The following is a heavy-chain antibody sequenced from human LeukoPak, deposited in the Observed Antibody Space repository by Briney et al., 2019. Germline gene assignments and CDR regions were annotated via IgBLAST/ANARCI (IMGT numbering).Heavy chain of an antibody. CDR2: IYHSGST. D-gene: IGHD3-10*01. CDR3: ARGGSGSYYNDNWFDP. CDR1: GGSISSSNW. J-gene: IGHJ5*02. V-gene: IGHV4-4*02. Sequence: SGTLSLTCAVSGGSISSSNWWSWVRQPPGKGLEWIGEIYHSGSTNYNPSLKSRVTISVDKSKNQFSLKLSSVTAADTAVYYCARGGSGSYYNDNWFDPWGQGTLVTVSS.